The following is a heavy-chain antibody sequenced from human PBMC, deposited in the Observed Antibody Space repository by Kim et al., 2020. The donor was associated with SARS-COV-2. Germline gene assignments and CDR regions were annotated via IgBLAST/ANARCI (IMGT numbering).Heavy chain of an antibody. V-gene: IGHV1-18*01. Sequence: ASVKVSCQASGYIFTTYGINWVRQAPGQGLEWIGWINIYNGHANYAHNLHGRVTVTTDTATNTVFMELRSLTSDDTAIYYCARDHDDIFTSYFANSFDPWGQGTLVTVSS. CDR1: GYIFTTYG. J-gene: IGHJ5*02. D-gene: IGHD3-9*01. CDR3: ARDHDDIFTSYFANSFDP. CDR2: INIYNGHA.